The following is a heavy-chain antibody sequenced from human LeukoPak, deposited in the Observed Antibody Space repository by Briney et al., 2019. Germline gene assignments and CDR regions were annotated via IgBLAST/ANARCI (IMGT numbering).Heavy chain of an antibody. D-gene: IGHD2-15*01. Sequence: PGGSLSLSCAASGFPFSSYGMHGLRQAPGRGVEWVAFIRYDGSNKYYADSVKGRFTISRDNSKNTLYLQMNSLRAEDTAVYYCAKDRGRYCSGGSCYTTHYFDYWGQGTLVTVSS. J-gene: IGHJ4*02. V-gene: IGHV3-30*02. CDR2: IRYDGSNK. CDR1: GFPFSSYG. CDR3: AKDRGRYCSGGSCYTTHYFDY.